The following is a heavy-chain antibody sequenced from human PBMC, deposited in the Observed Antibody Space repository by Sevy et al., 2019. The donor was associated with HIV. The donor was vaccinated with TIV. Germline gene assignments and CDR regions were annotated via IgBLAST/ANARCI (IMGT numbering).Heavy chain of an antibody. CDR1: GFTFSSYA. V-gene: IGHV3-30*04. CDR3: AREASNCSSTSCYEGEFDY. J-gene: IGHJ4*02. Sequence: GGSLRLSCAASGFTFSSYAMHWVRQAPGKGLEWVAVISYDGSNKYYADSVKGRFTISRDNSKNTLYRQMNSLRAEDTAVYYCAREASNCSSTSCYEGEFDYWGQGTLVTVSS. D-gene: IGHD2-2*01. CDR2: ISYDGSNK.